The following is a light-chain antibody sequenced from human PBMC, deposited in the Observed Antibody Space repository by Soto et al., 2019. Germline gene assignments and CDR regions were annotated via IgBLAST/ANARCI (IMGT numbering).Light chain of an antibody. CDR1: QGIRRW. J-gene: IGKJ4*01. CDR3: QQADSFPLT. CDR2: AAS. Sequence: DIPMTQSPSSVSASVGDRVTITCRASQGIRRWLDWYQQKPGKAPKLLIYAASSLQSGVPSRFSGSGSGTDFTLTISSLQPEDFATYFCQQADSFPLTFGGGTKVEIK. V-gene: IGKV1-12*01.